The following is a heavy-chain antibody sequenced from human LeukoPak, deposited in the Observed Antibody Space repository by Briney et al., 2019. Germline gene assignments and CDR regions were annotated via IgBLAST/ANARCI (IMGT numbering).Heavy chain of an antibody. V-gene: IGHV4-39*07. CDR3: ARDRITMVRGVIIKGNWFDP. Sequence: TLTVTCSVTGGYSSSINYYWRWIRKPTGKGLEWIGSIYYSGSTYYNPSLKSRVTISVDTSKNQFSLKLSSVTAADTAVYYCARDRITMVRGVIIKGNWFDPWGQGTLVTVSS. D-gene: IGHD3-10*01. CDR2: IYYSGST. J-gene: IGHJ5*02. CDR1: GGYSSSINYY.